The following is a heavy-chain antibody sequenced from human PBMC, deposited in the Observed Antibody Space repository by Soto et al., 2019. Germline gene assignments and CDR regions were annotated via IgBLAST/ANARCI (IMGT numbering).Heavy chain of an antibody. V-gene: IGHV3-33*01. CDR1: GFTFSSYG. CDR3: ARDGGVPAAPDY. Sequence: SLRLSCAASGFTFSSYGMHLVRQAPGKGLEWVAVIWYDGSNKYYADSVKGRFTISRDNSKNTLYLQMNSLRAEDTAVYYCARDGGVPAAPDYWGQGTLVTVSS. CDR2: IWYDGSNK. D-gene: IGHD2-2*01. J-gene: IGHJ4*02.